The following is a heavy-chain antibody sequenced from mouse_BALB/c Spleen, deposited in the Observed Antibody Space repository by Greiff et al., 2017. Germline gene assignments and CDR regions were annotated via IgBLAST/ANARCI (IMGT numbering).Heavy chain of an antibody. CDR3: TRCGYYGSSSSFDY. CDR2: IYTSDSYT. D-gene: IGHD1-1*01. Sequence: QVQLQQPGAELVRPGASVKLSCKASGYTFTSYWINWVKQRPGQGLEWIGNIYTSDSYTNYNQKFKDKATLTVDKSSSTAYMQLSSPTSEDSAIYYCTRCGYYGSSSSFDYWGQGTTLTVSS. J-gene: IGHJ2*01. V-gene: IGHV1-69*02. CDR1: GYTFTSYW.